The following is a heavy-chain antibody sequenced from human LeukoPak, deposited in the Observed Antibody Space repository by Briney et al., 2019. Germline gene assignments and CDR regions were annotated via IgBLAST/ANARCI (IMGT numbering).Heavy chain of an antibody. CDR3: ARGGSYHPGWFDP. J-gene: IGHJ5*02. V-gene: IGHV1-69*01. CDR1: GGTFSSYA. CDR2: IIPIFGTA. Sequence: SVKVSCKASGGTFSSYAISWVRQAPGQGPEWMGGIIPIFGTANYAQKFQGRVTITADESTSTAYMELSSLRSEDTAVYYCARGGSYHPGWFDPWGQGTLVTVSS. D-gene: IGHD1-26*01.